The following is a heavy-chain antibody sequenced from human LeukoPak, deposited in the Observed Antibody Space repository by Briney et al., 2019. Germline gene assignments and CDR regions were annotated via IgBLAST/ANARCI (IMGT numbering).Heavy chain of an antibody. V-gene: IGHV4-34*01. J-gene: IGHJ4*02. CDR1: GGSFSGYY. Sequence: PSETLSLTCAVYGGSFSGYYWSWIRQPPGKGLEWIGEINHSGSTNYNPSLKSRVTISVDTSKNQFSLKLSSVTAADTAVYYCARGRRSKLSDYWGQGTLVTVS. CDR3: ARGRRSKLSDY. D-gene: IGHD1-7*01. CDR2: INHSGST.